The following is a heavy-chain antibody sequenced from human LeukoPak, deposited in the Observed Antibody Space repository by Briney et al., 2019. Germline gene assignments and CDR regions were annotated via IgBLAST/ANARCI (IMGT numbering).Heavy chain of an antibody. Sequence: ASVEVSCKASGGTFSSYAISWVRQAPGQGLEWMGGIIPIFGTANYAQKFQGRVTITTDESTSTAYMELSSLRSEDTAVYYCARARLDSSSSPYYYYYYMDVWGKGTTVTVSS. CDR2: IIPIFGTA. D-gene: IGHD6-6*01. CDR3: ARARLDSSSSPYYYYYYMDV. V-gene: IGHV1-69*05. CDR1: GGTFSSYA. J-gene: IGHJ6*03.